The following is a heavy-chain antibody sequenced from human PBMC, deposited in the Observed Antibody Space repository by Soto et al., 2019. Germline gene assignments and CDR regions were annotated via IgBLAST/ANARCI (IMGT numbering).Heavy chain of an antibody. CDR2: IYYSGST. CDR3: ARAYGGFDNGLDV. CDR1: GDSIRSYY. Sequence: QVQLHESGPGLVKPSETLSLTCTVSGDSIRSYYWTWIRQPPGKGLELIGYIYYSGSTRYNPSLKSRVTISVDMSKNQFSLKLSSVIAADTAVYYCARAYGGFDNGLDVWGQGTAVTVSS. D-gene: IGHD5-12*01. V-gene: IGHV4-59*01. J-gene: IGHJ6*02.